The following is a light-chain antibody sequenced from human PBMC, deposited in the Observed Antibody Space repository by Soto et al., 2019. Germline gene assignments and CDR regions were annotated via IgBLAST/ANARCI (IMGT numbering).Light chain of an antibody. V-gene: IGKV3-20*01. Sequence: EIVLTQSPGILSLSPGERGTLSCRASQSISRSYLAWYQQRPGQAPRLLIYGASSRAAGIPDRFSGIGSGTDFTLTISRLEPEDFAVYFCHQFGGSPLYTFGQGTKLEMK. CDR3: HQFGGSPLYT. CDR2: GAS. J-gene: IGKJ2*01. CDR1: QSISRSY.